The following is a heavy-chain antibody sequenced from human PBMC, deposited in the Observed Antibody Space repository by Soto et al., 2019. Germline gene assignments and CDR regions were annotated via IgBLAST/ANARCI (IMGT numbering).Heavy chain of an antibody. Sequence: SETLSLTCAVSGVTISTYYWSWIRQPPGKGLEWIGYNYHSGTTNYNPSLKSRVTISVDTSKNQFSPRLTSVTAADTAIYDSVREADLGYGHAIDPWGQGTLVTVSS. CDR2: NYHSGTT. V-gene: IGHV4-59*01. J-gene: IGHJ5*02. CDR1: GVTISTYY. D-gene: IGHD5-12*01. CDR3: VREADLGYGHAIDP.